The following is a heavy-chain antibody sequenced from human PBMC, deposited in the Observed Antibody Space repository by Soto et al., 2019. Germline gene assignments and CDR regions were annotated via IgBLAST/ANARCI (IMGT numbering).Heavy chain of an antibody. CDR2: VHPGSGSA. CDR1: GYTFSKFF. CDR3: ARDSEGTSSLTHY. J-gene: IGHJ4*02. D-gene: IGHD6-6*01. Sequence: QVQLVQSGADVKKPGASVKVSCKASGYTFSKFFIHWVRQAPGQGLEWLGFVHPGSGSANYAQKFQGRVSMTRDTSMSTVYLELSRLRSEDTAMYSCARDSEGTSSLTHYWGQGTLVTVSS. V-gene: IGHV1-46*01.